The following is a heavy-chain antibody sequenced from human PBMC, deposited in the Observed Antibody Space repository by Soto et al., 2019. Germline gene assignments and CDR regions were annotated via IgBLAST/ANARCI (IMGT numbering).Heavy chain of an antibody. V-gene: IGHV1-69*01. CDR1: GGTFSSYA. D-gene: IGHD3-22*01. CDR2: IIAIFGTA. CDR3: ARDVSSPYDISGYYYS. J-gene: IGHJ4*02. Sequence: QVQLVQSGAEVKKPGSSVKVSCKASGGTFSSYAISWVRQAPGQGLEWMGGIIAIFGTANYAQKFQGRVTITADESTSTAYMELSSLRSEDTAVYYCARDVSSPYDISGYYYSWGQGTLVTVSS.